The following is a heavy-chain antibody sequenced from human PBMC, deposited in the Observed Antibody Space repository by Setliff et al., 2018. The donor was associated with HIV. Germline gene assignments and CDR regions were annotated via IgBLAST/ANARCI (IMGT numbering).Heavy chain of an antibody. J-gene: IGHJ4*02. D-gene: IGHD1-1*01. Sequence: ASVKVSCKTSGYTFTDYYMHWVRQAPGQGLEWMGRINANRGGTSYAQKFQGWVTMTRDTSISTGYMELSRLRSDDTAVYYCARQLSNSLESWGQGTPVTVSS. CDR2: INANRGGT. V-gene: IGHV1-2*04. CDR3: ARQLSNSLES. CDR1: GYTFTDYY.